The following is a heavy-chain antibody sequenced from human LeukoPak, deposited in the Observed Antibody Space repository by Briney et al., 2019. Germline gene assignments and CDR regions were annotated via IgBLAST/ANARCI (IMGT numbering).Heavy chain of an antibody. D-gene: IGHD2-21*02. Sequence: GRSLRLSCAASGFTFSSYGMHWVRQAPGKGLKWVAVISYDGSNKYCADSVKGRFTISRDNSKNTLYLQMNSLRAEDTAVYYCAKDGRDCGGDCYSGYFDYWGQGTLVTVSS. J-gene: IGHJ4*02. CDR3: AKDGRDCGGDCYSGYFDY. CDR1: GFTFSSYG. V-gene: IGHV3-30*18. CDR2: ISYDGSNK.